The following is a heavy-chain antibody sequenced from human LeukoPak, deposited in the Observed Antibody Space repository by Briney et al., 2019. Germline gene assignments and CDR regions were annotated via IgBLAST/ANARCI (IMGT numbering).Heavy chain of an antibody. D-gene: IGHD2-21*01. J-gene: IGHJ3*02. V-gene: IGHV3-11*01. CDR2: ISSSGSTI. CDR3: ARGRPLGDSFFYI. CDR1: EFTFSHYY. Sequence: GGSLRLSCAASEFTFSHYYMSWIRQAPGKGLEWVSYISSSGSTIYYADSVKGRFTISRDNAKNSLYLQMNSLRADDRAVYYCARGRPLGDSFFYIWGQGTMVTVSS.